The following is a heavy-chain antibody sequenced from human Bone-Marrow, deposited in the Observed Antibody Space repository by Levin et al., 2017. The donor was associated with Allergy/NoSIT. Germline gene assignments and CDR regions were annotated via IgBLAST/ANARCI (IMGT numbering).Heavy chain of an antibody. V-gene: IGHV3-74*03. CDR1: GFTFGDSW. CDR3: QRDVDYNNYGDTN. CDR2: INSDGSIT. Sequence: GGSLRLSCAASGFTFGDSWMNWVRQAPGKGLVWVSRINSDGSITTYADSVKGRFTISRDNAKDTLYLQLNSLRAEDSAVYFCQRDVDYNNYGDTNWGQGTLVTVSS. D-gene: IGHD3-16*01. J-gene: IGHJ4*02.